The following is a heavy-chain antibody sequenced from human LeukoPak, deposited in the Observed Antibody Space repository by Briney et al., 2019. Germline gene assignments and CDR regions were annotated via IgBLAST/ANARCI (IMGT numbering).Heavy chain of an antibody. V-gene: IGHV3-21*01. CDR2: ISSSSSYI. J-gene: IGHJ4*02. CDR3: ARDSHTDFDWLLYY. Sequence: GGSLRLSCAASGFTFSSYSMNWVRQAPGKGLEWVSSISSSSSYIYYADSVKGRFTISRDNAKNSLYLQMNSLRAEDTAVYYCARDSHTDFDWLLYYWGQGTLVTVSS. CDR1: GFTFSSYS. D-gene: IGHD3-9*01.